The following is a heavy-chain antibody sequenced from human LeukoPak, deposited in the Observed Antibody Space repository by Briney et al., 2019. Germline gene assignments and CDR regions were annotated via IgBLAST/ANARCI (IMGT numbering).Heavy chain of an antibody. V-gene: IGHV4-39*07. CDR3: VRLLSATGNFDY. Sequence: PSETLSLTCTVSGGSISSSSYYWGWIRQPPGKGLEWIGSIYYSGSTYYNPSLKSRVTISVDTSKNQFSLKLSSVTAADTAVYYCVRLLSATGNFDYWGQGALVTVSS. D-gene: IGHD1-1*01. CDR1: GGSISSSSYY. J-gene: IGHJ4*02. CDR2: IYYSGST.